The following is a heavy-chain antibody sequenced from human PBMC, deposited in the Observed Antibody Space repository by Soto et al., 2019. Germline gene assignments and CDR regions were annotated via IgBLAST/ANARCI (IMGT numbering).Heavy chain of an antibody. CDR2: IYYSGST. J-gene: IGHJ5*02. V-gene: IGHV4-39*07. CDR1: GGSISSSSYY. D-gene: IGHD2-15*01. Sequence: SETLSLTCTVSGGSISSSSYYWGWIRQPPGKGREWIGSIYYSGSTYSNPSLKSRVTISVDTSKNQFSLKLSSVTAADTAVYYCAREYCSGGSCYSPGFDPWGQGTLVTVSS. CDR3: AREYCSGGSCYSPGFDP.